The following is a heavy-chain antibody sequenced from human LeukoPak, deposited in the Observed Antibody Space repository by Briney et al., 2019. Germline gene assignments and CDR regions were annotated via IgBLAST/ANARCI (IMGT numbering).Heavy chain of an antibody. D-gene: IGHD3-22*01. CDR3: AREEGWYYYDSSGYRYFDY. J-gene: IGHJ4*02. Sequence: MTGGSLRLSCAASGFTFSSYSMNWVRQAPGKGLGWVSSISSSSSYIYYADSVKGRFTISRDNAKNSLYLQMNSLRAEDTAVYYCAREEGWYYYDSSGYRYFDYWGQGTLVTVSS. CDR2: ISSSSSYI. CDR1: GFTFSSYS. V-gene: IGHV3-21*01.